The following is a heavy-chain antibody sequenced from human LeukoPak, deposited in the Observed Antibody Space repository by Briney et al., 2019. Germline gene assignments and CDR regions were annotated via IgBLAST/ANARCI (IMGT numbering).Heavy chain of an antibody. Sequence: ASVKASCKASGYNFTGYYMHWVRQAPGQGLEWMGWINPNSGGTKYAQKFQGRVTMTRDTSISTAYMELSRLRSDDTAVYYCARGGVAGTIDYWGQGTLVTVSS. J-gene: IGHJ4*02. CDR1: GYNFTGYY. CDR3: ARGGVAGTIDY. CDR2: INPNSGGT. D-gene: IGHD6-19*01. V-gene: IGHV1-2*02.